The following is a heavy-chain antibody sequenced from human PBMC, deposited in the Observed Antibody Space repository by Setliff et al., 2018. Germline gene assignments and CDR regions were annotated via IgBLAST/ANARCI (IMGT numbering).Heavy chain of an antibody. Sequence: GESLKISCKGSEYSFTSYWIGWVRQMPGKGLEWMGIIYPGDSDTRYSPSFQGQVTISADKSISTAYLQWSSLKAPDTAMYYCARVSQYSSGWYYYYYYGMDVWGQGTTVTVSS. V-gene: IGHV5-51*01. CDR1: EYSFTSYW. CDR2: IYPGDSDT. CDR3: ARVSQYSSGWYYYYYYGMDV. J-gene: IGHJ6*02. D-gene: IGHD6-19*01.